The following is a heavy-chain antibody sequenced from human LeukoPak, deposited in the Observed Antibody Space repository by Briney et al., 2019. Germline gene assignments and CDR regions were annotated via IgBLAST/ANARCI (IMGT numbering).Heavy chain of an antibody. CDR2: IIPIFGTA. V-gene: IGHV1-69*06. CDR1: GGTFSSYA. CDR3: ARASTIYDFWSGYLGMNWFDP. Sequence: SVKVSCKASGGTFSSYAISWVRQAPGQGLEWVGGIIPIFGTANYAQKFQGRVTITADKSTSTAYMELRSLRSDDTAVYYCARASTIYDFWSGYLGMNWFDPWGQGTLVTVSS. J-gene: IGHJ5*02. D-gene: IGHD3-3*01.